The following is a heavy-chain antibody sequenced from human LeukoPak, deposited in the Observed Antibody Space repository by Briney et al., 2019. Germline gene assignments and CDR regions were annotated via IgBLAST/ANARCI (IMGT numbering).Heavy chain of an antibody. Sequence: SETLSLNCTVSCGSISSSSYYWGWIRQPPGRGLEWIGSIYYSGSTYYNPSLKSRVTISVDTSKNQFSLKLSSVTAADTAVYYCARVCMYYDFWSGYWNWFDPWGQGTLVTVSS. CDR1: CGSISSSSYY. V-gene: IGHV4-39*07. CDR3: ARVCMYYDFWSGYWNWFDP. CDR2: IYYSGST. J-gene: IGHJ5*02. D-gene: IGHD3-3*01.